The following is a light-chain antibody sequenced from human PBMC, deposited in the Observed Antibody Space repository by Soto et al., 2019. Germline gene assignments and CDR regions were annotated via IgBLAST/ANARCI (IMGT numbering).Light chain of an antibody. V-gene: IGLV2-14*01. J-gene: IGLJ2*01. CDR3: SSYTSWHSIL. Sequence: QSALTQSASVSGSPGQSITISCTGTTGDVVNYNYVSWYQHQPGKAPKLIIYEVSYRPPGVSYRFSASKTGNTASLTISDLHVEDEADYYCSSYTSWHSILFGGGTKLTVL. CDR1: TGDVVNYNY. CDR2: EVS.